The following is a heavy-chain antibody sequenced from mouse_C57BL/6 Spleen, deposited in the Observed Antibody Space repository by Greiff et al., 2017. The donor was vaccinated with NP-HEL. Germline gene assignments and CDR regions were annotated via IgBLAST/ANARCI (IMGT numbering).Heavy chain of an antibody. CDR3: AREGNSSGLFAY. CDR2: INPGSGGT. Sequence: QVQLQQSGAELVRPGTSVKVSCEASGYAFTNYLIEWVKQRPGQGLEWIGVINPGSGGTNYNEKFKGKATLTADKSSSTAYMQLSSLTSEDSAVYFCAREGNSSGLFAYWGQGTLVTVSA. J-gene: IGHJ3*01. D-gene: IGHD3-2*02. V-gene: IGHV1-54*01. CDR1: GYAFTNYL.